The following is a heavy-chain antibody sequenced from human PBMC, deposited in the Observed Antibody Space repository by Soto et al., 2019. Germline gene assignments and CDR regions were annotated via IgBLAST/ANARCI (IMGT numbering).Heavy chain of an antibody. V-gene: IGHV4-59*01. CDR1: GGSISSYY. D-gene: IGHD3-16*01. Sequence: SETLSLTCTVSGGSISSYYWSWIRQPPGKGLEWIGYIYYSGSPNYNPSLKSRVTISVDTSKNQFSLKLGSVTAADTAVYYCARVPYYLYYFDYWGQGALVTVSS. J-gene: IGHJ4*02. CDR3: ARVPYYLYYFDY. CDR2: IYYSGSP.